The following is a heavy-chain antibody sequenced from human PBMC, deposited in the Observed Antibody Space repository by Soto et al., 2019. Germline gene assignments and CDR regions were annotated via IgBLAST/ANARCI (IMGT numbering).Heavy chain of an antibody. J-gene: IGHJ4*02. D-gene: IGHD3-22*01. CDR3: ARGCVDTVDSSGFYEY. CDR2: INHSGGT. Sequence: SETLSLTCAVSGGSFSGHYWSWIRQPPGKGLEWIGEINHSGGTSYNPSLKSRVTISVDTSKSQFSLKLTSVTAADRAVYYCARGCVDTVDSSGFYEYWGPGTPVTVSS. V-gene: IGHV4-34*01. CDR1: GGSFSGHY.